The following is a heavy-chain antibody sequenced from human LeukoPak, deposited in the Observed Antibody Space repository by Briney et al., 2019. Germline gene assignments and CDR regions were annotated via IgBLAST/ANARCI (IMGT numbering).Heavy chain of an antibody. Sequence: PSETLSLTCTVSVGSVSGYFWSWLRQPPGQGLEWIGCIYYSGTTDYNPSLRSRVTLSVDTYKNQFSLKLTSVTAADTAVYFCARHFTTPYYGTSGPFDYWGQGTLVTVSS. CDR3: ARHFTTPYYGTSGPFDY. V-gene: IGHV4-59*08. D-gene: IGHD3-22*01. CDR1: VGSVSGYF. CDR2: IYYSGTT. J-gene: IGHJ4*02.